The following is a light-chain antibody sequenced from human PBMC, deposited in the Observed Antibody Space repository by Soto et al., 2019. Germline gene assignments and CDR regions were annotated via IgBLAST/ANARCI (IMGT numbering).Light chain of an antibody. Sequence: QSVVTQPPSVSGAPGPRVTISCTWSSSNIGADYDVHWYQQFPGRAPKLRIYGNKNRPTGFPDRFSGSKYGTSASLDITGLHVEYEADYYCQSFDTRRNTVIFGGGTKVTVL. CDR2: GNK. CDR1: SSNIGADYD. J-gene: IGLJ2*01. CDR3: QSFDTRRNTVI. V-gene: IGLV1-40*01.